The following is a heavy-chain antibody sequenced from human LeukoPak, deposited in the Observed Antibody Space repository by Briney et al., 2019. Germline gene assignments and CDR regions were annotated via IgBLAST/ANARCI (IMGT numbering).Heavy chain of an antibody. Sequence: GASVKVSCKASGYTFTGYYMHWVRQAPGQGLEWMGWINPNSGGTNYAQKFQGRVTMTRDTSISTAYMELSRLRSDDTAVYYCAREGWELLLDGRFDPWGQGTLVTVSS. CDR2: INPNSGGT. D-gene: IGHD1-26*01. CDR3: AREGWELLLDGRFDP. J-gene: IGHJ5*02. V-gene: IGHV1-2*02. CDR1: GYTFTGYY.